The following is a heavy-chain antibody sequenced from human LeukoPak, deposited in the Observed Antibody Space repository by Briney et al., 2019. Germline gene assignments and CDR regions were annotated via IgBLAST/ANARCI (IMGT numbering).Heavy chain of an antibody. CDR3: ARSPEYYDFSGRDNNWFDP. Sequence: SQTLSLTCTVSGGSTSSGGYYWSWIRQPPGKGLEWIGYIYHSGSTYYNPSLKSRVTISVDRSKNQFSLKLSSVTAADTAVYYCARSPEYYDFSGRDNNWFDPWGQGTLVTVSS. D-gene: IGHD3-3*01. J-gene: IGHJ5*02. V-gene: IGHV4-30-2*01. CDR1: GGSTSSGGYY. CDR2: IYHSGST.